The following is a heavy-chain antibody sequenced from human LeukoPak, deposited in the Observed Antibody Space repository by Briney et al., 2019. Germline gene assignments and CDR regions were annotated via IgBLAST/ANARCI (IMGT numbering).Heavy chain of an antibody. J-gene: IGHJ5*02. Sequence: GGSLRLSCAASGFTFSNYWMSWVRQAPGKGLEWVANIKQDGSEKYYVDSVKGRFTISRDNAKNSLYLQMNSLRAEDTAVYYCARMTTVTTFWFDPWGQGTLVTVSS. V-gene: IGHV3-7*01. D-gene: IGHD4-11*01. CDR2: IKQDGSEK. CDR1: GFTFSNYW. CDR3: ARMTTVTTFWFDP.